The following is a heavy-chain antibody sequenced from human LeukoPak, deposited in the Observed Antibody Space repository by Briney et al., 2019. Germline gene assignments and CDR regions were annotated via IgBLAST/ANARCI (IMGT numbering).Heavy chain of an antibody. CDR3: AKEKGAGGGYPVLDS. D-gene: IGHD3-16*02. CDR1: GFTFNNNA. V-gene: IGHV3-23*01. CDR2: ISGSGSGGGT. J-gene: IGHJ5*01. Sequence: GGSLRLSCAASGFTFNNNAMSWVRQAPGKGLEWVSTISGSGSGGGTNYADSVKGRFTISRDNSKDTLYLQMNSLRAEDTAVYYCAKEKGAGGGYPVLDSWGRGILVTVSS.